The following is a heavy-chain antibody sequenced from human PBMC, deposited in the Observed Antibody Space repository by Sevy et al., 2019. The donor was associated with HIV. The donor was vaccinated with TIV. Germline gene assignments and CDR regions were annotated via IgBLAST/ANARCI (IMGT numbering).Heavy chain of an antibody. D-gene: IGHD2-2*03. V-gene: IGHV3-11*01. CDR1: GFIFSDYY. Sequence: GGSLRLSCSGSGFIFSDYYMSWIRQAPGRGLEWVSYISGSGITYYADSVEGRFTISRDNARNSLYLQMNSLRADDTAVYYCARDPLLDIAREVARGGYWGQGTLVTVSS. CDR3: ARDPLLDIAREVARGGY. J-gene: IGHJ4*02. CDR2: ISGSGIT.